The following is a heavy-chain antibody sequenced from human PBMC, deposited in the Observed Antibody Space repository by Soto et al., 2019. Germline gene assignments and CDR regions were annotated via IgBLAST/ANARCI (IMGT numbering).Heavy chain of an antibody. V-gene: IGHV4-31*03. CDR2: NYYSGIT. CDR1: GGSISSGGYY. D-gene: IGHD6-6*01. Sequence: QVQLQESGPGLVKPSQTLSLTCTVSGGSISSGGYYWTWIRQHPGKGLEWIGYNYYSGITYYNPPLKSRVTIPLGTSKNQFSLKWSSGTAADTAVYYCARGSSIAGLYYGMDVWGQGTTVTVSS. CDR3: ARGSSIAGLYYGMDV. J-gene: IGHJ6*02.